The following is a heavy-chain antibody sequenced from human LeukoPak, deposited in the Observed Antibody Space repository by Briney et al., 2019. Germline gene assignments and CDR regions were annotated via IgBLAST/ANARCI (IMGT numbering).Heavy chain of an antibody. CDR1: GFTFSTYA. J-gene: IGHJ4*02. CDR2: IKQDGSEK. V-gene: IGHV3-7*01. CDR3: ARGSSS. Sequence: GGSLRLSCAASGFTFSTYAMSWVRQAPGKGLEWVANIKQDGSEKYYVDSVKGRFTISRDNAKNSLYLQMNSLRAEDTAVYYCARGSSSWGQGTLVTVSS. D-gene: IGHD6-13*01.